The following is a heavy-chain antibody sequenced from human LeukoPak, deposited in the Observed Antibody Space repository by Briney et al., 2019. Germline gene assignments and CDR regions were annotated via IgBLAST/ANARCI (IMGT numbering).Heavy chain of an antibody. Sequence: GGSLRLSCAASGFTFSTYGTHWVRQAPGKGLEWVAVISYDGSHKYYADSVKGRFTISRDNSKNTLSLQMNSLRGDDTAVYYCAKDAYSSGWSNWFDPWGQGTLVTVSS. CDR3: AKDAYSSGWSNWFDP. CDR2: ISYDGSHK. CDR1: GFTFSTYG. V-gene: IGHV3-30*18. J-gene: IGHJ5*02. D-gene: IGHD6-19*01.